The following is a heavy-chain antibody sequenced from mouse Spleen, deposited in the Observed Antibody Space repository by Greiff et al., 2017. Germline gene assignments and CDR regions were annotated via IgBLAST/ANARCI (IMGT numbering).Heavy chain of an antibody. CDR1: GYTFTSYW. CDR2: INPSNGGT. J-gene: IGHJ3*01. Sequence: QVQLQKPGTELVKPGASVKLSCKASGYTFTSYWMHWVKQRPGQGLEWIGNINPSNGGTNYNEKFKSKATLTVDKSSSTAYMQLSSLTSEDSAVYYCAREDYRYPWFAYWGQGTLVTVSA. CDR3: AREDYRYPWFAY. V-gene: IGHV1-53*01. D-gene: IGHD2-14*01.